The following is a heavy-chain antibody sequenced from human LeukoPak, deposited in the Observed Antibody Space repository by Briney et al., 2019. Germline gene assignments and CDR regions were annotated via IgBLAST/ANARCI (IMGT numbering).Heavy chain of an antibody. CDR2: ITSRSDQI. V-gene: IGHV3-23*01. D-gene: IGHD2-21*01. Sequence: PGGSLRLSCAASGFSFSSYAMGWVRQAPGKGLEWVSTITSRSDQIWNVDSVRGRFTISRDNSKNTLYLQMNSLRAEGTALYYCVRDRRFPDDVFDIWGQGTMVTVSS. CDR3: VRDRRFPDDVFDI. CDR1: GFSFSSYA. J-gene: IGHJ3*02.